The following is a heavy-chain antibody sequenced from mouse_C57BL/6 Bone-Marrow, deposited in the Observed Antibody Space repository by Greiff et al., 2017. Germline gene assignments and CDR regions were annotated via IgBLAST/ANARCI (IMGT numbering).Heavy chain of an antibody. CDR1: GYTFTSYW. Sequence: VQLQQPGAELVRPGTSVKLSCKASGYTFTSYWMHRVKQRPGQGLEWIGVIDPSDSYTNYNQKFKGKATLTVDTSSSTAYMQLSSLTSEDSAVYYCARDGYYDYFDYWGQGTTLTVSS. CDR2: IDPSDSYT. J-gene: IGHJ2*01. V-gene: IGHV1-59*01. CDR3: ARDGYYDYFDY. D-gene: IGHD2-3*01.